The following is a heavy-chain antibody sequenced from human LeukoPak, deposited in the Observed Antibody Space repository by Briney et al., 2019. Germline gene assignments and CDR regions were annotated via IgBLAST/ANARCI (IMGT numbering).Heavy chain of an antibody. Sequence: GGSLRLSCAASGFTFSSYEMNWVRQAPGKGLEWVSYISSSGSTIYYADSVKGRFTISRDNAKNSLYLQMNSLRAEDTAVYYCAREYCSGGSCSKAGFDPWGQGTLVTVSS. CDR3: AREYCSGGSCSKAGFDP. CDR2: ISSSGSTI. CDR1: GFTFSSYE. D-gene: IGHD2-15*01. J-gene: IGHJ5*02. V-gene: IGHV3-48*03.